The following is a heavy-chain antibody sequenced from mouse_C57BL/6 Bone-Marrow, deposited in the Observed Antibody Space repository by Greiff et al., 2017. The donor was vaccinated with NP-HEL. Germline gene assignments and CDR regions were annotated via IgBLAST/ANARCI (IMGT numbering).Heavy chain of an antibody. CDR3: TIITTAVYAMDY. CDR1: GFNITDDY. D-gene: IGHD1-1*01. CDR2: IDPENGDT. J-gene: IGHJ4*01. V-gene: IGHV14-4*01. Sequence: VQLQQSGAELVRPGASVKLSCTASGFNITDDYMHWVKQRPEQGLEWIGWIDPENGDTEYASKFQGKATITADTSSNTAYLQLSSLTSEDTAVYYCTIITTAVYAMDYWGQGTSVTVSS.